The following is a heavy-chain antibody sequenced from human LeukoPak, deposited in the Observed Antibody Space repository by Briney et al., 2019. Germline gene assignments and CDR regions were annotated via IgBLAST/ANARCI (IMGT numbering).Heavy chain of an antibody. J-gene: IGHJ4*02. CDR3: AKNSGSYLQRYYFDY. CDR1: GFTFSSYA. Sequence: GGSLRLPCAASGFTFSSYAMSWVRQAPGKGLEWVSAISGSGGSTYYADSVKGRFTISRDNSKNTLYLQMNSLRAEDTAVYYCAKNSGSYLQRYYFDYWGQGTLVTVSS. CDR2: ISGSGGST. D-gene: IGHD1-26*01. V-gene: IGHV3-23*01.